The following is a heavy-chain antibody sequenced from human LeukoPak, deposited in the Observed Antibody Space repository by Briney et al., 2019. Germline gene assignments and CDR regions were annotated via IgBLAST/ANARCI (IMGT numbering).Heavy chain of an antibody. CDR1: GGSISSSSYY. CDR3: ARGSWGTLDY. V-gene: IGHV4-30-2*01. D-gene: IGHD3-16*01. J-gene: IGHJ4*02. Sequence: SETLSLTCTVSGGSISSSSYYWGWIRQPPGKGLEWIGYIYHSGSTYYNPSLKSRVTISVDRSKNQFSLKLSSVTAADTAVYYCARGSWGTLDYWGQGTLVTVSS. CDR2: IYHSGST.